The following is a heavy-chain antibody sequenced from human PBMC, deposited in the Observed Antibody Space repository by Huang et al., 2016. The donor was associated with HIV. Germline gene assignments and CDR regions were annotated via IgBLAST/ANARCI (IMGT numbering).Heavy chain of an antibody. CDR2: INHGGMF. D-gene: IGHD6-13*01. Sequence: QVQLQQWGAGLLKPSETLSLTCAVYGGSLSNHHGTWIRQSPGKGMEWIGDINHGGMFNDNPSLKSRLTMSIETAKNHFSLNLTAVAAADTAEYFCARHDSSIKVWFRSPFWFHPWGQGTLVTVS. CDR3: ARHDSSIKVWFRSPFWFHP. CDR1: GGSLSNHH. V-gene: IGHV4-34*02. J-gene: IGHJ5*02.